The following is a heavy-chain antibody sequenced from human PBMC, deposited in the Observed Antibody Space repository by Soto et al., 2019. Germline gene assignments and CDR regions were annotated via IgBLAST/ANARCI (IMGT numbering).Heavy chain of an antibody. CDR2: ISGSGGST. J-gene: IGHJ5*02. V-gene: IGHV3-23*01. CDR3: AKGSSSPPNWFDP. CDR1: GFTFSSYA. D-gene: IGHD6-6*01. Sequence: EVQLLESGGGLVQPGGSLRLSCAASGFTFSSYAMNWVRQAPGKGLEWVSAISGSGGSTYYADSVKGRFTISRDNSKNTLYLQMNSLRAEDTAAYYCAKGSSSPPNWFDPWGQGTLVNVSS.